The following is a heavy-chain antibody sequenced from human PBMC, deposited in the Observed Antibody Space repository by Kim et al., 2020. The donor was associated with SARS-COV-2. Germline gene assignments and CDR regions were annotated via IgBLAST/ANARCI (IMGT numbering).Heavy chain of an antibody. Sequence: PSLKSRATISVDTSKNQFSLKLSPVTAADTAVYYCARHAIGESLNWFDPWGQGTLVTVSS. CDR3: ARHAIGESLNWFDP. D-gene: IGHD3-10*01. V-gene: IGHV4-59*08. J-gene: IGHJ5*02.